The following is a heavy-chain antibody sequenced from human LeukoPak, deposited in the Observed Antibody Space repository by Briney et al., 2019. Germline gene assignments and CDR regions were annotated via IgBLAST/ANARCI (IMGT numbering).Heavy chain of an antibody. D-gene: IGHD5-18*01. CDR3: ARVRYSYEGFDAFDI. CDR2: RKQDGSEK. V-gene: IGHV3-7*05. J-gene: IGHJ3*02. CDR1: GFTFSSYW. Sequence: PGGSLRISCAASGFTFSSYWMSWVRQAPGKRPDWVASRKQDGSEKYYVDSVKGRFTISRDNAKNSLFLQMNSLRADDTAVYYCARVRYSYEGFDAFDIWGQGTMVTVSS.